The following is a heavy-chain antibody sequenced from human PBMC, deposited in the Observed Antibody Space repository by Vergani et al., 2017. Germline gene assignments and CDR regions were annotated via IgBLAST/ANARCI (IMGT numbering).Heavy chain of an antibody. J-gene: IGHJ3*02. CDR3: ARSVRGKADAFDI. D-gene: IGHD3-10*01. CDR2: IIPILGIA. Sequence: QVQLVQSGAEVKKPGSSVKVSCKASGGTFSSYAISWVRQAPGQGLEWMGRIIPILGIANYAQKFQGRVTITADKSTSTAYMELSSLRSEDTAVYYCARSVRGKADAFDIWGQGTMVTVSS. V-gene: IGHV1-69*04. CDR1: GGTFSSYA.